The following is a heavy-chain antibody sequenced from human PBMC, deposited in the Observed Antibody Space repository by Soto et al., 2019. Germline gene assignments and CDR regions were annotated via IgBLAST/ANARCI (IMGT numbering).Heavy chain of an antibody. CDR3: ARTKINGYYETLTGNFDY. V-gene: IGHV1-18*01. Sequence: QVQLVQSGAEVKKPGASVKVSCKASGYTFFSYGITWVRQAPGQGLEWLGWISAHNGNTNYAQKLQGRGTMTTDTSTSTAYMELRSLRSDDKAVYYCARTKINGYYETLTGNFDYWGQGTLVTVSS. J-gene: IGHJ4*02. CDR2: ISAHNGNT. CDR1: GYTFFSYG. D-gene: IGHD3-9*01.